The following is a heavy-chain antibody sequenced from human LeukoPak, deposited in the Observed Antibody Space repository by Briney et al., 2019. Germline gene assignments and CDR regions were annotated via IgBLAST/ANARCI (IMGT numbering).Heavy chain of an antibody. CDR1: GGSFSGYY. Sequence: PSETLSLTCAVYGGSFSGYYWSWIRQPPGKGLEWIGEINHSGSTNYNPSLKSRVTISVDTSKNQFSLKLSSVTAADTAVYYCARHGRRGSSSSVWGQGTLVTVSS. CDR2: INHSGST. V-gene: IGHV4-34*01. J-gene: IGHJ4*02. CDR3: ARHGRRGSSSSV. D-gene: IGHD6-13*01.